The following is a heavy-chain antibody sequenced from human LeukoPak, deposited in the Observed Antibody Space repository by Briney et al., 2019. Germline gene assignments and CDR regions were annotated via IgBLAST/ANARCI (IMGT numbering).Heavy chain of an antibody. D-gene: IGHD3-3*01. CDR3: ARDRRSGLGHAFDI. J-gene: IGHJ3*02. CDR1: GFTFSSYT. V-gene: IGHV3-53*01. Sequence: GGSLRLSCAASGFTFSSYTMNWVRQAPGKGLEWVSVVYPGGSALYADSVRGRFTISRDISKNIVYLQINNLRAEDTAVYYCARDRRSGLGHAFDIWGQGTMVTVSS. CDR2: VYPGGSA.